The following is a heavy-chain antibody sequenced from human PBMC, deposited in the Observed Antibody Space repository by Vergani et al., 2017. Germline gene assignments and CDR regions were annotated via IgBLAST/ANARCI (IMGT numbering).Heavy chain of an antibody. J-gene: IGHJ4*02. CDR3: AKTGSGWYFDY. V-gene: IGHV3-48*01. D-gene: IGHD6-19*01. CDR2: ISSSSSTI. Sequence: EVQLVESGGGLVQPGGSLRLSCAASGFTFSSYSMNWVRQAPGKGLEWVSYISSSSSTIYYADSVKGRFTISRDNAKNSLYLQMNSLRAEDTAVYYCAKTGSGWYFDYWGQGTLVTVSS. CDR1: GFTFSSYS.